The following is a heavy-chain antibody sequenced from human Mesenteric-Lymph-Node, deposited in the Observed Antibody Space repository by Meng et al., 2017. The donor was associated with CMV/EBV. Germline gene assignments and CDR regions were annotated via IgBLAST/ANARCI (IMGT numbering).Heavy chain of an antibody. CDR1: GFTFSNYW. CDR3: AKETLRRDFSLDS. CDR2: IRQDGSEK. D-gene: IGHD3-16*01. Sequence: GGSLRLSCAASGFTFSNYWMSWVRQAPGKGLEWVANIRQDGSEKFYADSVKGRFTISRDNSKNTLYLQMNSLRAEDTALYYCAKETLRRDFSLDSWGQGTLVTVSS. V-gene: IGHV3-7*01. J-gene: IGHJ4*02.